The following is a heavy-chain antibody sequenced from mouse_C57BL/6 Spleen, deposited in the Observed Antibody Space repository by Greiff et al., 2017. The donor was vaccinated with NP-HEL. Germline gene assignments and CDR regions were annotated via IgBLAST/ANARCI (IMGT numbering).Heavy chain of an antibody. CDR2: INPYNGGT. Sequence: EVQLQQSGPVLVKPGASVKMSCKASGYTFTDYYMNWVKQSHGKSLEWIGVINPYNGGTSYNQKFKGKATLTVDKSSSTAYMELNSLTSEDSAVYYCAREGDDGSSPYAMDYWGQGTSVTVSS. J-gene: IGHJ4*01. CDR3: AREGDDGSSPYAMDY. D-gene: IGHD2-3*01. V-gene: IGHV1-19*01. CDR1: GYTFTDYY.